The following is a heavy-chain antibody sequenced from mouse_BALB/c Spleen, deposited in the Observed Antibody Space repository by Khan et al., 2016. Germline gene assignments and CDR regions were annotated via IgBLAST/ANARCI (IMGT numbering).Heavy chain of an antibody. Sequence: VQLKQSGPELEKPGASVKISCKASGYSFTGYNMNWVKQSNGKSLEWIGNIDPYYGGTSYNQKFKGKATLTVDKSSSTAYMQLNSLTSEDSAVYSCAIGYGNYVNWSFSVWGAGTTVTVSS. CDR1: GYSFTGYN. D-gene: IGHD2-1*01. CDR2: IDPYYGGT. J-gene: IGHJ1*01. CDR3: AIGYGNYVNWSFSV. V-gene: IGHV1-39*01.